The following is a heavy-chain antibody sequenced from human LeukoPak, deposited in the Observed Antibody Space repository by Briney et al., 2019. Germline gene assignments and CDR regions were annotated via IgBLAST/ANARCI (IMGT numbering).Heavy chain of an antibody. V-gene: IGHV4-34*01. D-gene: IGHD3-16*02. CDR2: INHSGST. J-gene: IGHJ4*02. CDR3: ARDSDYVWGSYRSPDY. CDR1: GGSFSGYY. Sequence: SETLSLTCAVYGGSFSGYYWSWIRQPPGKGLEWIGEINHSGSTNYNPSLKSRVTISVDTSKNQFSLKLSSVTAADTAVYYCARDSDYVWGSYRSPDYWGQGTLVTVFS.